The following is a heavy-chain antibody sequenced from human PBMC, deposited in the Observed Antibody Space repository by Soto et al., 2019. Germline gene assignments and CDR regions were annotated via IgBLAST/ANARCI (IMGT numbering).Heavy chain of an antibody. D-gene: IGHD1-26*01. CDR3: ARKLVGATPYFYYGIDV. CDR2: ISYDGSNK. J-gene: IGHJ6*02. V-gene: IGHV3-30-3*01. Sequence: QVQLVESGGGVVQPGRSLRLSCAASGFTFSSYAMHWVRLAPGKGLEWVAVISYDGSNKYYADSVKSRITISRDNSKNTLYLQMNSLRAEDTAVYYCARKLVGATPYFYYGIDVWGQGSTVTVSS. CDR1: GFTFSSYA.